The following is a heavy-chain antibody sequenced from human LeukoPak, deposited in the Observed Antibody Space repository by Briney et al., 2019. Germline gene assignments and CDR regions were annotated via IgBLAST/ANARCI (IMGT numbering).Heavy chain of an antibody. J-gene: IGHJ5*02. CDR3: ARVSTSGYRDWLDH. Sequence: ASVMVSCKTSGDTFSANYIHWVRQAPGQGLEWMGWIYPKSGGTNSAQKFQGRVTMTRDTSISTAYMELSRLRFDDTAVYYCARVSTSGYRDWLDHWGQGTLVTVSS. CDR2: IYPKSGGT. V-gene: IGHV1-2*02. CDR1: GDTFSANY. D-gene: IGHD3-9*01.